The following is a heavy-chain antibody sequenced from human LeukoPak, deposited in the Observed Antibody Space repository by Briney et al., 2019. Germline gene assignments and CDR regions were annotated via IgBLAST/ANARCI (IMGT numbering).Heavy chain of an antibody. CDR2: IRYDGGNK. V-gene: IGHV3-30*02. D-gene: IGHD6-6*01. J-gene: IGHJ4*02. CDR1: GFTFSSYG. Sequence: GGSLRLSCAASGFTFSSYGIHWVRQAPGKGLEGVAFIRYDGGNKYYADSVKGRFTISRDNSKNTLYLQMNSLRAEDTAVYYCASTGREKYSSSSNFDYWGQGALVTVSS. CDR3: ASTGREKYSSSSNFDY.